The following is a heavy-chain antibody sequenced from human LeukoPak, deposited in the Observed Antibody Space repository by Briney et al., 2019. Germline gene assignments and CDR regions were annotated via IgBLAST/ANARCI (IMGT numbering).Heavy chain of an antibody. Sequence: PGGSLRLSCAASGFTLSSYAMSWVRQGPGKGLEWVSAISVSGNTYHADSVKGRFTISRDSSKNTLYLQMNSLRAEDTAVYYCAKDPIWWNYFDYWGQGTLVTVSS. CDR2: ISVSGNT. V-gene: IGHV3-23*01. CDR1: GFTLSSYA. D-gene: IGHD2-8*02. J-gene: IGHJ4*02. CDR3: AKDPIWWNYFDY.